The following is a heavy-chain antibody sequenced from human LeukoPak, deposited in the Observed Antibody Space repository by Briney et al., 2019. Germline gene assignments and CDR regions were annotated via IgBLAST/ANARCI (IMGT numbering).Heavy chain of an antibody. CDR1: GGTFSSYA. V-gene: IGHV1-69*05. CDR2: IIPIFGTA. J-gene: IGHJ3*02. D-gene: IGHD6-19*01. Sequence: GASVKVSCKASGGTFSSYAISWVRQAPGQGLEWMGGIIPIFGTANYAQKFQGRVTITTDESTSTAYMELSSLRSEDTAVYYCARAHSSGWYEDDAFDIWGQGTMVTVSS. CDR3: ARAHSSGWYEDDAFDI.